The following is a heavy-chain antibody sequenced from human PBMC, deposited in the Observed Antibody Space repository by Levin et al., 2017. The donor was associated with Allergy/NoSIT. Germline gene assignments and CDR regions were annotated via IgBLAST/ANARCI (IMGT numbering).Heavy chain of an antibody. D-gene: IGHD1-14*01. CDR1: GFTFSSYG. CDR2: IWYDGSNK. V-gene: IGHV3-33*01. Sequence: GESLKISCAASGFTFSSYGMHWVRQAPGKGLEWVAVIWYDGSNKYYADSVKGQFTISRDNSKNTLYLQMNSLRAEDTAVYYCTRDALTYVGIRYYFDYWGQGTLVTVSS. J-gene: IGHJ4*02. CDR3: TRDALTYVGIRYYFDY.